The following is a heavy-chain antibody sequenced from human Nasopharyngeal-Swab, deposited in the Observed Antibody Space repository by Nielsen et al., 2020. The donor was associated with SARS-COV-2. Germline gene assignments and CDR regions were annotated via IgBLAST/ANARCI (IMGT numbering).Heavy chain of an antibody. D-gene: IGHD3-22*01. CDR2: IDPSDSYT. V-gene: IGHV5-10-1*01. CDR3: ARHPYYDSSGYSPLYFDY. J-gene: IGHJ4*02. Sequence: VRQMPGKGLEWMGRIDPSDSYTNYSPPFQGHVTISADKSISTAYLQWSSLKAADTAMYYCARHPYYDSSGYSPLYFDYWGQGTPVTVSS.